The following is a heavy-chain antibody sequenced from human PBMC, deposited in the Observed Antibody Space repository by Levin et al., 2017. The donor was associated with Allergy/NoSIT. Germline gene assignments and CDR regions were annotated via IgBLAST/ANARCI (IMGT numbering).Heavy chain of an antibody. V-gene: IGHV3-9*01. CDR1: GFTFDDYA. D-gene: IGHD4-17*01. Sequence: SLKISCAASGFTFDDYAMHWVRQAAGKGLGWVSGISWNSGSKGYADSVKGRVTISRDNVKNSLYLQMNSLRAEDTALYYWAKDSSGLGTVTTGRYYYYYMDDWGKGTTVTVSS. J-gene: IGHJ6*03. CDR2: ISWNSGSK. CDR3: AKDSSGLGTVTTGRYYYYYMDD.